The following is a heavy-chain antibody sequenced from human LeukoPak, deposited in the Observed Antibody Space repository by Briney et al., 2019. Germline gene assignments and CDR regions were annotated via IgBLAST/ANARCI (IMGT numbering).Heavy chain of an antibody. Sequence: GGSLRLSCAASGFTFDDYAMHWVRQAPGKGLEWVSGISWNSGSIGYADSVKGRFTISRDNAKNSLYLQMNSLRAEDTALYYCAKASSRYIAAAGPGDYWGQGTLVTVSS. J-gene: IGHJ4*02. CDR2: ISWNSGSI. V-gene: IGHV3-9*01. D-gene: IGHD6-13*01. CDR3: AKASSRYIAAAGPGDY. CDR1: GFTFDDYA.